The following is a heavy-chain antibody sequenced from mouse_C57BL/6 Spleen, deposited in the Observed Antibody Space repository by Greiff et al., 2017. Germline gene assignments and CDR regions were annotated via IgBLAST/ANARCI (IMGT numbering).Heavy chain of an antibody. CDR3: AREAAQAEFDC. J-gene: IGHJ2*01. D-gene: IGHD3-2*02. CDR1: GYTFTSYG. CDR2: IYPRSGNT. Sequence: VQLQQSGAELARPGASVKLSCKASGYTFTSYGISWVKQRTGQGLEWIGEIYPRSGNTYYNEKFKGKATLTADKSSSTAYMELRSLTSEDSAVCCCAREAAQAEFDCWGQGTTLTVYS. V-gene: IGHV1-81*01.